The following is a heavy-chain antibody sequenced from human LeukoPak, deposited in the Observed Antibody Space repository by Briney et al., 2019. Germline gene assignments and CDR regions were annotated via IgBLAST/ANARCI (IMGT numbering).Heavy chain of an antibody. J-gene: IGHJ2*01. CDR1: GFTFSSYS. Sequence: KPGGSLRLSCAASGFTFSSYSMNWVRQAPGKGLEWVSSISSSSSYIYYADSVKGRFTISRDNAKNSLYLQMNSLRAEDTAVYYCARDNREYQLLRTWYFDLWGRGTLVTVSS. D-gene: IGHD2-2*01. CDR2: ISSSSSYI. V-gene: IGHV3-21*04. CDR3: ARDNREYQLLRTWYFDL.